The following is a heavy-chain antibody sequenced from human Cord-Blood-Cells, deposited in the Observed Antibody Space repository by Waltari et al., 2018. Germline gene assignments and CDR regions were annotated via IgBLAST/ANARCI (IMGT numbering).Heavy chain of an antibody. Sequence: QVQLQESGPGLVKPSQTLSLTCTVSGGSISSGGYYWSWIRQHPGKGLEWIGYSYYSGSTYYNPSLKSRVTISVDTSKNQFSLKLSSVTAADTAVYYCARESGSYYYYYYMDVWGKGTTVTVSS. CDR1: GGSISSGGYY. J-gene: IGHJ6*03. D-gene: IGHD1-26*01. CDR2: SYYSGST. CDR3: ARESGSYYYYYYMDV. V-gene: IGHV4-31*03.